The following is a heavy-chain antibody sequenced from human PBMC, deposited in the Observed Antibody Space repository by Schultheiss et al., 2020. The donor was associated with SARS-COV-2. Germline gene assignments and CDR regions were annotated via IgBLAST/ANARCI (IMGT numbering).Heavy chain of an antibody. CDR1: GGSISSYY. J-gene: IGHJ4*02. V-gene: IGHV4-59*01. CDR3: ARVRIAARSNFGY. Sequence: SETLSLTCTVSGGSISSYYWSWLRQPPGKGLEWIGYIYYSGSTYYNPSLKSRVTISVDTSKNQFSLKLSSVTAAYTAVYHCARVRIAARSNFGYWGQGTLVTVSS. D-gene: IGHD6-6*01. CDR2: IYYSGST.